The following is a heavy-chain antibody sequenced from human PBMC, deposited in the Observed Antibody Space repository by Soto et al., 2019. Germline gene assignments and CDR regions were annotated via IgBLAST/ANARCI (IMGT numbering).Heavy chain of an antibody. CDR3: ARAVYNWFGP. CDR1: GYTFTSYD. CDR2: MNPNNGST. D-gene: IGHD2-8*01. V-gene: IGHV1-8*01. Sequence: ASVKVSCKTSGYTFTSYDITWVRQATLQGLEWMGWMNPNNGSTGYAQKFQGRVTMTRNTDISTAYMELSILRSEDTAMYYCARAVYNWFGPWGQGTRVTVSS. J-gene: IGHJ5*02.